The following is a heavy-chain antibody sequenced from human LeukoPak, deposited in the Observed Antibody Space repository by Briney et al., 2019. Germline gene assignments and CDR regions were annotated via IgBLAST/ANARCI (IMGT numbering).Heavy chain of an antibody. V-gene: IGHV3-21*01. D-gene: IGHD3-22*01. J-gene: IGHJ4*02. Sequence: GGSLRLSCAASGFTFSSYSMNWVRQAPGKGLEWVSSISSSSRYIYYADSVKGRFTISRDDAKNSLYLQMNSLRAEDTAVYYCARAPHFFDTSGSRYYFDSWGQGALVTVS. CDR2: ISSSSRYI. CDR1: GFTFSSYS. CDR3: ARAPHFFDTSGSRYYFDS.